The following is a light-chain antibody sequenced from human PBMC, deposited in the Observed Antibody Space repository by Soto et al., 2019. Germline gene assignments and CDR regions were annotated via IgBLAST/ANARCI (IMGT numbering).Light chain of an antibody. Sequence: IQMTQSPSSLAASVGDRITITCRASQTISTYVNWYRQKSGAAPELLLYDASTLQGGIPSRFSCGASATDVTLTISSLQLEDFATYYWPQTYNTPLTFSQGTKVEIK. J-gene: IGKJ1*01. CDR1: QTISTY. CDR2: DAS. V-gene: IGKV1-39*01. CDR3: PQTYNTPLT.